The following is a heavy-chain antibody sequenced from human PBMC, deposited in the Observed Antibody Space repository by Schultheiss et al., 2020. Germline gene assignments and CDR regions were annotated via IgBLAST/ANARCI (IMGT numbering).Heavy chain of an antibody. Sequence: ASVKVSCKASGYTFTSYGISWVRQAPGQGLEWMGWISAYNGNTNYAQKLQGRVTMTTDTSTSTAYMELRSLRSDDTAVYYCASDCSSTSCYLYGMDVWGQGTTVTVSS. J-gene: IGHJ6*02. D-gene: IGHD2-2*01. CDR1: GYTFTSYG. CDR3: ASDCSSTSCYLYGMDV. V-gene: IGHV1-18*01. CDR2: ISAYNGNT.